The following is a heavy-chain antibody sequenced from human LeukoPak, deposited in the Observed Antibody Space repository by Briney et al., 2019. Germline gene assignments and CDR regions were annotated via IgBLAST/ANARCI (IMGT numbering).Heavy chain of an antibody. CDR3: AREMMTTVTTEGNWFDP. CDR1: GFTFSSYI. CDR2: ISSSSSYI. D-gene: IGHD4-17*01. V-gene: IGHV3-21*01. J-gene: IGHJ5*02. Sequence: GGSLRLSCAASGFTFSSYIMNWVRQAPGKGLEWVSSISSSSSYIYYADSVKGRFTISRDNAKNSLYLQMNSLRAEDTAVYYCAREMMTTVTTEGNWFDPWGQGTLVTVSS.